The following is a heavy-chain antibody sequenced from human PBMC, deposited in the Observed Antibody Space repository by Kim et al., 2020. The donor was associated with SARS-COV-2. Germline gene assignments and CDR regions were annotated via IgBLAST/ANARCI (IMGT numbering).Heavy chain of an antibody. CDR3: ARDPPGYSSSWYVGAFDI. Sequence: SETLSLTCTVSGGSISSGGYYWSWIRQHPGKGLEWIGYIYYSGSTYYNPSLKSRVTISVDTSKNQFSLKLSSVTAADTAVYYCARDPPGYSSSWYVGAFDIWGQGTMVTVSS. CDR2: IYYSGST. J-gene: IGHJ3*02. D-gene: IGHD6-13*01. V-gene: IGHV4-31*03. CDR1: GGSISSGGYY.